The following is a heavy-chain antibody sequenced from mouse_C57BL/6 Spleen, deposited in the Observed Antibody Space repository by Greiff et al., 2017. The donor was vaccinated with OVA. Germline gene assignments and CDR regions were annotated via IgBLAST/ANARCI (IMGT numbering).Heavy chain of an antibody. CDR3: ARRGDPWFAY. Sequence: QVQLKQPGAELVMPGASVKLSCKASGYTFTSYWMHWVKQRPGQGLEWIGEIDPSDSYTNYNQKFKGKSTLTVDKSSSTDYMQISSLTAEDSAVYYGARRGDPWFAYWGQGTLVTVSA. CDR1: GYTFTSYW. J-gene: IGHJ3*01. CDR2: IDPSDSYT. V-gene: IGHV1-69*01. D-gene: IGHD3-3*01.